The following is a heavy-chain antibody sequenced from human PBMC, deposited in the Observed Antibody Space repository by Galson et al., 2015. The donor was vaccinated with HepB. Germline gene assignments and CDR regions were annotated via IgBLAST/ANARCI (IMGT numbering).Heavy chain of an antibody. V-gene: IGHV1-46*01. D-gene: IGHD1-1*01. CDR3: ARDDGLERLLNWFDP. CDR2: INPSGGST. Sequence: SVKVSCKASGYTFTSYYMHWVRQAPGQGLEWMGIINPSGGSTSYAQKFQGRVTMTRDTSTSTVYMELSSLRSEDTAVYYCARDDGLERLLNWFDPWGEGTLVTVSS. CDR1: GYTFTSYY. J-gene: IGHJ5*02.